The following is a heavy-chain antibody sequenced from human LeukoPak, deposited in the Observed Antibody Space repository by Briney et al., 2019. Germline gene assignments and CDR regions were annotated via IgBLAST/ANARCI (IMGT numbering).Heavy chain of an antibody. CDR2: TYTSGST. CDR1: GASINSYY. Sequence: SETLSLTCSVSGASINSYYWNWIRQPPGKGLEWIGNTYTSGSTNYNPSLKSRVTISLDTSKNQFSLKMSSVTAADTAVYYCARDSEWLWLRYWGQGTLVTVSS. D-gene: IGHD5-18*01. CDR3: ARDSEWLWLRY. V-gene: IGHV4-59*01. J-gene: IGHJ4*02.